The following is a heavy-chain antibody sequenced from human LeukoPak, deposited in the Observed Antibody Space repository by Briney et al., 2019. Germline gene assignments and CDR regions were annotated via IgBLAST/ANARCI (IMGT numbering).Heavy chain of an antibody. CDR3: ARDEVRRPYNY. CDR1: GFTISNYA. J-gene: IGHJ4*02. Sequence: GGSLRLSCSGSGFTISNYAIHWVRQAPGKGLEYVSAISSNGGSTNYADSVKGRFTISRDNAKNSLYLQMNSLRAEDTAVYYCARDEVRRPYNYWGRGTLVTVSS. CDR2: ISSNGGST. V-gene: IGHV3-64*04. D-gene: IGHD5-24*01.